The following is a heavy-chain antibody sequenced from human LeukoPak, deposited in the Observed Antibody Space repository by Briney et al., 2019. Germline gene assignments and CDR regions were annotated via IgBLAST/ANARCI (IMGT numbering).Heavy chain of an antibody. D-gene: IGHD6-6*01. V-gene: IGHV1-18*01. Sequence: ASVKVSCKASGGTFSSYAISWVRQAPGQGLEWMGWISAYNGNTNYAQKLQGRVTMTTDTSTSTAYMELRSLRSDDTAVYYCARDSVYSSSSDAFDIWGQGTMVTVSS. CDR2: ISAYNGNT. CDR1: GGTFSSYA. J-gene: IGHJ3*02. CDR3: ARDSVYSSSSDAFDI.